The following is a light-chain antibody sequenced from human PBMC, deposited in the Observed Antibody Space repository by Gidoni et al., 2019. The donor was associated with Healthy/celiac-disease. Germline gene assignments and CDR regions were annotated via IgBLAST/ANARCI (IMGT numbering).Light chain of an antibody. V-gene: IGKV3-20*01. CDR3: QQYDSAPWT. Sequence: EIELTQSPGTLSLSPGARATLSCRASQSVSSSYLGWYQQKPGQAHRLLIYAASSRANGIPDRVSGSGSGTDFTLTISRLEPEDFAVYYCQQYDSAPWTFXQXTKVEIK. CDR2: AAS. J-gene: IGKJ1*01. CDR1: QSVSSSY.